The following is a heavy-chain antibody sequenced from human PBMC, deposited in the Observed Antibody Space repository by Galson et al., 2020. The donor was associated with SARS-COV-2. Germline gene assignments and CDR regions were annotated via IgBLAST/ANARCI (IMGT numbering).Heavy chain of an antibody. CDR2: INPKSGGT. D-gene: IGHD3-9*01. J-gene: IGHJ6*02. V-gene: IGHV1-2*02. CDR3: ARLRYYDVLTGYIVDV. Sequence: ASVKVSCKASGYTFTDYYIHWVRQDPGQGLEWMGWINPKSGGTNYAQKFEGRVTMTRDTSITTAYMELSRLGADDTAVYYCARLRYYDVLTGYIVDVWGQGTMVTVSS. CDR1: GYTFTDYY.